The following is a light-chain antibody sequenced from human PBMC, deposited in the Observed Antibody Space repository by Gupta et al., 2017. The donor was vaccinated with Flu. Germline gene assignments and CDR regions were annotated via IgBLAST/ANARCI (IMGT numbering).Light chain of an antibody. CDR3: QVWDSSSERGV. CDR1: NIGTKS. CDR2: DES. Sequence: SYVLTQPPSVSVAPGQTARISCGGNNIGTKSVHWYQQKPGQAPVLVIYDESDRPSGIPERFAGSKSGNTATRTISRVEAGDEADYYCQVWDSSSERGVFGGGTKLTVL. V-gene: IGLV3-21*02. J-gene: IGLJ3*02.